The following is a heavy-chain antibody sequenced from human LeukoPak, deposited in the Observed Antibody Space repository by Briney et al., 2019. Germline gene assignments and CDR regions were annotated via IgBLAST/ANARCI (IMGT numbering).Heavy chain of an antibody. CDR1: GFTFSSYS. J-gene: IGHJ4*02. V-gene: IGHV3-21*01. Sequence: GGTLRLSCAASGFTFSSYSMNWVPQAPGKGLEGVSSISSSSSYIYYADSVKGRFTISRDNAKNSLYLQMNSLRAEDTAVYYCARATVSSTPDYWGQGTLVTVSS. D-gene: IGHD2-2*01. CDR2: ISSSSSYI. CDR3: ARATVSSTPDY.